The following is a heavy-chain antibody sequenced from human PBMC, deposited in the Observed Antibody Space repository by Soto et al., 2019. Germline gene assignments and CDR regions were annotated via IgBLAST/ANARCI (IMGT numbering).Heavy chain of an antibody. V-gene: IGHV4-39*01. J-gene: IGHJ4*02. Sequence: SETLSLTCTVSGGSIGGIGYYWAWIRQPPGKGLEWIGTIYHTGTAYYNPSLKSRVILSVDTSKNQFSLNLFSASATDTATYYCVDMRGQWLPRDWGQGILVTVSS. D-gene: IGHD6-19*01. CDR3: VDMRGQWLPRD. CDR2: IYHTGTA. CDR1: GGSIGGIGYY.